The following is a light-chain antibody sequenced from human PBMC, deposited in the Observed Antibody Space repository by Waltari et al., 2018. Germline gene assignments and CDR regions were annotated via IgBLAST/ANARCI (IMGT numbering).Light chain of an antibody. V-gene: IGKV3-15*01. CDR2: GAS. CDR1: QSVSRN. J-gene: IGKJ1*01. Sequence: EIVMTQSPATLSVSPGGRATLSCRTSQSVSRNLAWYQQKPGQAPRLLIYGASTRPTGIPARFSGSGSGTQFTLTISSLQSEDFAVYYCQQYNNWPSWTFGRGTKVEIK. CDR3: QQYNNWPSWT.